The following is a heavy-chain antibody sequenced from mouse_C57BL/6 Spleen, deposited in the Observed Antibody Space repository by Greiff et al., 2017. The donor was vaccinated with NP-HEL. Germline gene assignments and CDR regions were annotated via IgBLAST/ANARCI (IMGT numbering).Heavy chain of an antibody. CDR3: TRDDYGDMFAY. Sequence: EVQLVESGEGLVKPGGSLKLSCAASGFTFSSYAMSWVRQTPEKRLEWVAYISSGGDYIYYADTVKGRFTIARDNARNTLYLQMSSLKSEDTAMYYCTRDDYGDMFAYWGQGTLVTVSA. D-gene: IGHD2-4*01. J-gene: IGHJ3*01. CDR1: GFTFSSYA. CDR2: ISSGGDYI. V-gene: IGHV5-9-1*02.